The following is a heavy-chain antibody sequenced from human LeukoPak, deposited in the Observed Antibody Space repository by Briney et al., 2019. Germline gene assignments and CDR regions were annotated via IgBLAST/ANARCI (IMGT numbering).Heavy chain of an antibody. D-gene: IGHD4-17*01. CDR1: GFTFSSYS. CDR3: ARDGDYDLSDY. V-gene: IGHV3-48*04. J-gene: IGHJ4*02. Sequence: GGSLRLSCAASGFTFSSYSMSWVRQAPGKGLEWVSYVSSSTSTIYYADSVKGRFTISRDNAKNSLYLQMNSLRAEDTAVYYCARDGDYDLSDYWGQGTLVTVSS. CDR2: VSSSTSTI.